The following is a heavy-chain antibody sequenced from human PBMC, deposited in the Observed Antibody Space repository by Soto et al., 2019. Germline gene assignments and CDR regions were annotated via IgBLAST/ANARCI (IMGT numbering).Heavy chain of an antibody. D-gene: IGHD3-10*01. CDR3: ARDPRFGELLDAFDI. Sequence: PGGSLRLSCAASGFTFSSYGMHWVRQAPGKGLEWVAVIWYDGSNKYYADSVKGRFTISRDNSKNTLYLQMNSLRAEDTAVYYCARDPRFGELLDAFDIWGQGTMVTVSS. J-gene: IGHJ3*02. CDR2: IWYDGSNK. CDR1: GFTFSSYG. V-gene: IGHV3-33*01.